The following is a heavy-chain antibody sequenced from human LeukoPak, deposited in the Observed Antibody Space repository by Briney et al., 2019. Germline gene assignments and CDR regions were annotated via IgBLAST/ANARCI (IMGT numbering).Heavy chain of an antibody. CDR3: ARDLNDYGGNSGDYYYGMDV. CDR1: GFTFSSYA. D-gene: IGHD4-23*01. CDR2: ISYDGSNK. V-gene: IGHV3-30*04. J-gene: IGHJ6*02. Sequence: GGSLRLSCAASGFTFSSYAMHWVRQAPGKGLEWVAVISYDGSNKYYADSVKGRFTISRDNSKNTLYLQMNSLRAEDTAVYYCARDLNDYGGNSGDYYYGMDVWGQGTTVTVSS.